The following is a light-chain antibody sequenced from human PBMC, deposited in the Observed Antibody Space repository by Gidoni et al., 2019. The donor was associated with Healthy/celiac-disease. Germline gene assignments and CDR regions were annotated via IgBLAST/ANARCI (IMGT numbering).Light chain of an antibody. CDR3: QQLNSYPPYT. V-gene: IGKV1-9*01. J-gene: IGKJ2*01. Sequence: IQLTQSTSSLSASVGDRVTITCRASHGISSYLAWYQAKPGKAPKLLIYAASTLQSGVPSRFSGSGSGTDFTLTISSLQPEDFATYYCQQLNSYPPYTFGQGTKLEIK. CDR1: HGISSY. CDR2: AAS.